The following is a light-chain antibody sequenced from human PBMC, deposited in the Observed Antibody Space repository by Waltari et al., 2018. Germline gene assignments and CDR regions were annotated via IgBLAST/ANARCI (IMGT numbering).Light chain of an antibody. CDR2: DAS. CDR1: QSVSTY. J-gene: IGKJ4*01. CDR3: QQRSDWPLT. Sequence: EIVLTQSPATLPLSPGERATLSCRASQSVSTYLGWYQQKPVQAPRPLIFDASSRATGFPARFSATGSGTDFTLTISSLEPEDFATYYCQQRSDWPLTFGGGTKVELK. V-gene: IGKV3-11*01.